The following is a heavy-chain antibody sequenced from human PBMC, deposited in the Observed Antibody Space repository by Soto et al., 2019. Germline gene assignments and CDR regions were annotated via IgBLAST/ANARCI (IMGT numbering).Heavy chain of an antibody. Sequence: SQTLSLTCVISWDSVSSNSAAWNWIRQSPSRGLEWLGRTYYRSKWYNDYAVSVRSRITINPDTSKNQFSLQLNSVTREGTAVYYCARGLAAGRAEWLDPLGQGTLVAFSS. J-gene: IGHJ5*02. CDR1: WDSVSSNSAA. CDR3: ARGLAAGRAEWLDP. D-gene: IGHD6-13*01. CDR2: TYYRSKWYN. V-gene: IGHV6-1*01.